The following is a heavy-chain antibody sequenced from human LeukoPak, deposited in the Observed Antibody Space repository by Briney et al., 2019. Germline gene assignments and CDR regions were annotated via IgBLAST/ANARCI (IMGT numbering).Heavy chain of an antibody. D-gene: IGHD1-1*01. CDR1: GGIFRNYI. Sequence: GASVKVSCKASGGIFRNYIISWVRQAPGQGLEWMGGIIPIFGTANYAQKFQGRVTITADESTSTAYMNLSSLRSEDTAVYYCARVSTIDNWFDPWGQGTLVTVSS. J-gene: IGHJ5*02. CDR2: IIPIFGTA. CDR3: ARVSTIDNWFDP. V-gene: IGHV1-69*13.